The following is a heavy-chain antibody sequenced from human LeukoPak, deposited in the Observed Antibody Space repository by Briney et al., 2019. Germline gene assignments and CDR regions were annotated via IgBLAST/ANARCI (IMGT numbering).Heavy chain of an antibody. J-gene: IGHJ4*02. D-gene: IGHD3-22*01. CDR3: ARLPPRKGGIRRGYYDSSGYVANDY. V-gene: IGHV4-38-2*01. Sequence: PSETLSLTCAVSGYSISSGYYWGWIRQPPGKGLEWIGSIYHSGSTYYNPSLKSRVTISVDTPKNQFSLKLSSVTAADTAVYYCARLPPRKGGIRRGYYDSSGYVANDYWGQGTLVTVSS. CDR2: IYHSGST. CDR1: GYSISSGYY.